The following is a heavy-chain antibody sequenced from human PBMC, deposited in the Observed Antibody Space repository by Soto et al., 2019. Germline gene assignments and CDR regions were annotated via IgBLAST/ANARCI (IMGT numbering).Heavy chain of an antibody. V-gene: IGHV1-69*01. D-gene: IGHD2-8*01. CDR1: GGTFSNYG. J-gene: IGHJ6*01. Sequence: QVQLVQSGAEVKKPGSSVKVSCKASGGTFSNYGFSWVRQAPGQGLEWMGRIIPIFETTTYAQKFKGRVTITADDSTSTAYMEPRSLTSEDTAVYYCASGYCANGVCHTVDGGDVW. CDR3: ASGYCANGVCHTVDGGDV. CDR2: IIPIFETT.